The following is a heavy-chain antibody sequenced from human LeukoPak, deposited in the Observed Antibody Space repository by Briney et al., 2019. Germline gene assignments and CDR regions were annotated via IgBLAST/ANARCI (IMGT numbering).Heavy chain of an antibody. J-gene: IGHJ4*02. V-gene: IGHV1-18*04. CDR2: ISAYNGNT. Sequence: ASVKVSCKASGYTFTSYGISWVRQAPGQGLEWMGWISAYNGNTNYAQKLQGRVTMTTDTSTSAAYMELRSLRSDDTAVYYCARDCEYSSGWYLVYWGQGTLVTVSS. CDR1: GYTFTSYG. CDR3: ARDCEYSSGWYLVY. D-gene: IGHD6-19*01.